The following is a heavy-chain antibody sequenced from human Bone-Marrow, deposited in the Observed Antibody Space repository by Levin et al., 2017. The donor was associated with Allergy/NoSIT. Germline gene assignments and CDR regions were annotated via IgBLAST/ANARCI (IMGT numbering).Heavy chain of an antibody. D-gene: IGHD6-19*01. CDR1: GYTFTGYY. CDR2: INPNSGGT. Sequence: ASVKVSCKASGYTFTGYYMHWMRQAPGQGLEWMGWINPNSGGTNYAQKFQGRVTMTRDTSISTAYMELSRLRSDDTAVYYCARDYGYSSGWYSDYWGQGTLVTVSS. CDR3: ARDYGYSSGWYSDY. J-gene: IGHJ4*02. V-gene: IGHV1-2*02.